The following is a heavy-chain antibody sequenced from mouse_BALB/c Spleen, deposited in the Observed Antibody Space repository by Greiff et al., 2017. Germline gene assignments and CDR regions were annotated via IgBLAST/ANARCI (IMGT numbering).Heavy chain of an antibody. V-gene: IGHV7-3*02. CDR2: IRNKANGYTT. CDR3: ARDNGKDAMDY. CDR1: GFTFTDYY. Sequence: DVKLVESGGGLVQPGGSLRLSCATSGFTFTDYYMSWVRQPPGKALEWLGFIRNKANGYTTEYSASVKGRFTISRDNSQSILYLQMNTLRAEDSATYYCARDNGKDAMDYWGQGTSVTVSS. J-gene: IGHJ4*01. D-gene: IGHD2-1*01.